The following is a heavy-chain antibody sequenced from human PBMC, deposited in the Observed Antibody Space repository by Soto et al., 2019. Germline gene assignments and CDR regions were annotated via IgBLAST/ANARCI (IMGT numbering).Heavy chain of an antibody. Sequence: PXGSLKISFKGSGYGFAGYWITWVRQKPGKGLEWMGRIDPSDSQTYYSPSFRGHVTISVTKSITTVFLQWSSLRASDTAMYYCARQIYDSDTGPNFQYYFDSWGQGTPVTVSS. CDR3: ARQIYDSDTGPNFQYYFDS. J-gene: IGHJ4*02. CDR1: GYGFAGYW. D-gene: IGHD3-22*01. CDR2: IDPSDSQT. V-gene: IGHV5-10-1*01.